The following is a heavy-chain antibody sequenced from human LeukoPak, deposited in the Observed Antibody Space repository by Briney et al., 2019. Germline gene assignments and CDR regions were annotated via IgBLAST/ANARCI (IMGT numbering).Heavy chain of an antibody. CDR3: ARKYCGGDCYSGVGVFDI. D-gene: IGHD2-21*02. J-gene: IGHJ3*02. CDR1: GGSIISSSYY. V-gene: IGHV4-39*01. Sequence: SETLSLTCTVSGGSIISSSYYWGWIRQPPGKGLEWIGTIYYSGNTYYNPSLMSRVTISVDTSKKQFSLKLSSVTAADTALYYCARKYCGGDCYSGVGVFDIWGQGTVVTVSS. CDR2: IYYSGNT.